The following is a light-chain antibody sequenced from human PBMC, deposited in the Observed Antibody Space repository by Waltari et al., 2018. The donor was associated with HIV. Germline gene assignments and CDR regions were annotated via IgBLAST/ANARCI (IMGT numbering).Light chain of an antibody. J-gene: IGLJ1*01. CDR2: EFS. CDR1: SSDVGSYNL. CDR3: CSYAGSSTPFV. V-gene: IGLV2-23*02. Sequence: QSALTQPASVSGSPGQSITISCTGTSSDVGSYNLVSWYQQYPGKVPKLMIYEFSKRPSGVSNRFSGSKSGNTASLTISGLQAEDEADYYCCSYAGSSTPFVFGTATKVTVL.